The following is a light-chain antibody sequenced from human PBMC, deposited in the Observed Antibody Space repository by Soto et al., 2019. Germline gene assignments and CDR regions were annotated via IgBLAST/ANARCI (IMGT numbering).Light chain of an antibody. CDR1: QSVSKY. Sequence: EIVLTQSPATLSLSPGERVTLSCRTSQSVSKYLAWYQQTPGQAPRLLIYDASNRATGVPARFSGSGSGTDFSLNISGLEPEDFAVYYCQQRSNCPLTFAGGTKVQIK. V-gene: IGKV3-11*01. CDR3: QQRSNCPLT. CDR2: DAS. J-gene: IGKJ4*01.